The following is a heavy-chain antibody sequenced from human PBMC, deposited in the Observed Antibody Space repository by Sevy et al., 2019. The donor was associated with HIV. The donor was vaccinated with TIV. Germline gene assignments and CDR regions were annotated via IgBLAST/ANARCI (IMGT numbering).Heavy chain of an antibody. V-gene: IGHV3-20*04. Sequence: GGSLRLSCAASGFTFEDYGMSWVRQVPGKGPEWVSGINWNGGSTSYADSVKGRFTISRDNAKKSLYLQMKGLRAEDTALYYCARDPPSYYDYRTRYHDFWGQGTRVTVSS. J-gene: IGHJ4*01. CDR2: INWNGGST. D-gene: IGHD3-3*01. CDR1: GFTFEDYG. CDR3: ARDPPSYYDYRTRYHDF.